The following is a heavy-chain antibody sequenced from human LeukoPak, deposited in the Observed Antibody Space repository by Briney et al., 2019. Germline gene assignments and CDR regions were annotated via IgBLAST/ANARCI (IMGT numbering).Heavy chain of an antibody. CDR3: ARTSIYYDSSGYRS. V-gene: IGHV4-34*01. CDR2: INHSGST. Sequence: SETLSLTCAVYGGSFSGYYWSWIRRPPGKGLEWIGEINHSGSTNYNPSLKSRVTISVDTSKNQFSLKLSSVTDADTAVYYCARTSIYYDSSGYRSWGQGTLVTVSS. J-gene: IGHJ5*02. D-gene: IGHD3-22*01. CDR1: GGSFSGYY.